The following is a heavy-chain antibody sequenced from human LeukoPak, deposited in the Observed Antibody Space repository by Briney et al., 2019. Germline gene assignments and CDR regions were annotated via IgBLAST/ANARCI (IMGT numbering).Heavy chain of an antibody. Sequence: GGSLRLSCAASGFTFSSYGMHWLRQTPGKGLEWVAVIWYDGSNKYYADSVKGRFTISRDNSKNTLYLQMNSLRAEDTAVYYCATQHSGYLAFDIWGPGTMVTVSS. J-gene: IGHJ3*02. V-gene: IGHV3-33*01. CDR1: GFTFSSYG. D-gene: IGHD3-22*01. CDR3: ATQHSGYLAFDI. CDR2: IWYDGSNK.